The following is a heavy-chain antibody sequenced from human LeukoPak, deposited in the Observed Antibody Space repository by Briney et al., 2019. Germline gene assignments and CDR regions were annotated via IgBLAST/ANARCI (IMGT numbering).Heavy chain of an antibody. CDR3: ARVTGDLAAFDI. CDR1: GYTFTSYD. J-gene: IGHJ3*02. D-gene: IGHD7-27*01. CDR2: INPNSGGT. V-gene: IGHV1-2*06. Sequence: ASVKVSCKASGYTFTSYDINWVRQAPGQGLEWMGRINPNSGGTNYAQKFQGRVTMTRDTSISTAYMELSRLRSDDTAVYYCARVTGDLAAFDIWGQGTMVTVSS.